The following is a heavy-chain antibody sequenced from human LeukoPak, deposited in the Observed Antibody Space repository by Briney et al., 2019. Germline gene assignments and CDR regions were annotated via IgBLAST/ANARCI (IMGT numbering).Heavy chain of an antibody. Sequence: SETLSLSCTVSGGSISSYHWSWIRQPAGKGLEWIGRVYTSGSTDYNPSLKSRVTMSVDTSKNQFSLKLNSVTAADTAVYYCARDRTAVACNDYWGQGTLVTVSS. D-gene: IGHD6-13*01. CDR3: ARDRTAVACNDY. CDR2: VYTSGST. CDR1: GGSISSYH. J-gene: IGHJ4*02. V-gene: IGHV4-4*07.